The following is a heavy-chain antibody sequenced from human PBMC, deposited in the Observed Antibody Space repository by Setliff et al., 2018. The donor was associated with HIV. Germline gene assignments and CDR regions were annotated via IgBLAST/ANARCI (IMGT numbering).Heavy chain of an antibody. CDR3: ARVYYSFWYGYFLYWYFDL. Sequence: QTLSLSCTGSGFTLGDYPVSWVRQAPGKGLEYIGYIGRNSDGGKLQYASSMKGRFSISRDDSKGIVYLQGDSLQTEDTAVYFCARVYYSFWYGYFLYWYFDLWVPETLLVTVSS. J-gene: IGHJ2*01. CDR1: GFTLGDYP. V-gene: IGHV3-49*04. D-gene: IGHD3-3*01. CDR2: IGRNSDGGKL.